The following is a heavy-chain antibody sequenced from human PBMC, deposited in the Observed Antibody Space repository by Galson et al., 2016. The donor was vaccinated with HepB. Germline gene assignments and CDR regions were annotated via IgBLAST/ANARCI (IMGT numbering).Heavy chain of an antibody. CDR2: INPSGGST. D-gene: IGHD2-2*01. CDR3: ARRSSDYYHGMDV. J-gene: IGHJ6*02. CDR1: GYIFTSQY. V-gene: IGHV1-46*01. Sequence: SVKVSCKASGYIFTSQYIHWVRQAPGQGLEWMGLINPSGGSTNYAQKFQGRFTMTSDTSTSSAYMELSSLRSEDTAVYYCARRSSDYYHGMDVWGQGTTVTVSS.